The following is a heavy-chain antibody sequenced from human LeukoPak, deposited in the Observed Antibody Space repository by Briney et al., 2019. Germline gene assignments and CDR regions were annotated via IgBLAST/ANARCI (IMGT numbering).Heavy chain of an antibody. CDR1: GFTFSSYA. CDR3: ARDWPSEWQQLPDYDAVDI. CDR2: FSHSGGST. D-gene: IGHD6-13*01. J-gene: IGHJ3*02. Sequence: GGALRLSCAASGFTFSSYALSWVRQAPGKGLNWISAFSHSGGSTYYADSVKGRFTISRDNSKHTLNLQMNSLRAEDTAVYYCARDWPSEWQQLPDYDAVDIWGQGTVVTVSS. V-gene: IGHV3-23*01.